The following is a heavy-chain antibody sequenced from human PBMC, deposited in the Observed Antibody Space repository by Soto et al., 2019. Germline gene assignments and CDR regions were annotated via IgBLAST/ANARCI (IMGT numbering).Heavy chain of an antibody. J-gene: IGHJ6*02. CDR3: ARGSGSYGVGYYYGMDV. D-gene: IGHD1-26*01. CDR2: ISAYNGNT. Sequence: SVKVSCKASGYTFTSYGISWVRQAPGQGLEWMGWISAYNGNTNYAQKLQGRVTMTTDTSTSTAYMELRSLRSDDTAVYYCARGSGSYGVGYYYGMDVWGQGTTVTVSS. V-gene: IGHV1-18*04. CDR1: GYTFTSYG.